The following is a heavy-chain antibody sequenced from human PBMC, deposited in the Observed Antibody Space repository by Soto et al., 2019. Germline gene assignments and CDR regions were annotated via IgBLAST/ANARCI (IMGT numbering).Heavy chain of an antibody. CDR2: ISYDGSNK. CDR3: ASDLRFLEWLPPYGMDV. CDR1: GFTFSSYG. V-gene: IGHV3-30*03. Sequence: PGGSLRLSCAASGFTFSSYGMHWVRQAPGKGLEWVAVISYDGSNKYYADSVKGRFTISRDNSKNTLYLQMNSLRAEDTAAYYCASDLRFLEWLPPYGMDVWGQGTTVTVSS. D-gene: IGHD3-3*01. J-gene: IGHJ6*02.